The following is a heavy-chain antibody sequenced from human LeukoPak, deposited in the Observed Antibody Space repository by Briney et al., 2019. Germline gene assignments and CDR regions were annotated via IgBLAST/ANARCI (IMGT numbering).Heavy chain of an antibody. D-gene: IGHD6-13*01. V-gene: IGHV3-11*05. J-gene: IGHJ4*02. CDR3: ARDAVSLAAAGTSDY. Sequence: GGSLRLSCAASGFTFSDYYMRWIRQAPGKGLEWVSYISSSSSYTNYADSVKGRFTISRDNAKNSLYLQMNSLRAEDTAVYYCARDAVSLAAAGTSDYWGQGSLVTVSS. CDR1: GFTFSDYY. CDR2: ISSSSSYT.